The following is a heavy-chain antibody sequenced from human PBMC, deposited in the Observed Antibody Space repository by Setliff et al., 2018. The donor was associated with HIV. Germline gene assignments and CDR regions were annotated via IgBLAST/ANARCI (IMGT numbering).Heavy chain of an antibody. Sequence: ASVKVSCKVSGYTFTSYGISWVRQAPGRGLEWMGWISPYDGAKRATGRFRGRVTMTTDTSINTAYMELSGVRSDDTAVYFCARQLSNSLDYWGQGTLVTVSS. CDR3: ARQLSNSLDY. CDR1: GYTFTSYG. V-gene: IGHV1-18*04. D-gene: IGHD1-1*01. J-gene: IGHJ4*02. CDR2: ISPYDGAK.